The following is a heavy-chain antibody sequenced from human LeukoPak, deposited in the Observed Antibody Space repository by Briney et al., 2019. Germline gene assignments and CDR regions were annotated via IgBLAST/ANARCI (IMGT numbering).Heavy chain of an antibody. V-gene: IGHV1-24*01. CDR2: FDHEDGET. CDR3: ATALTMIVVGPRYYGMDV. Sequence: ASVTVSCKVSGYTLTELSMHWVRQAPGKGLEWMGGFDHEDGETIYAQKFQGRVTMNKDTSTDTAYMELSSLRSEDTAVYYCATALTMIVVGPRYYGMDVWGQGTTVTV. CDR1: GYTLTELS. D-gene: IGHD3-22*01. J-gene: IGHJ6*02.